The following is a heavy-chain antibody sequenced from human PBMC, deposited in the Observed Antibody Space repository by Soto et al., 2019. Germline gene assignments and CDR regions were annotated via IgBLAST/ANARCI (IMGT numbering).Heavy chain of an antibody. CDR2: IYYSGST. V-gene: IGHV4-39*07. CDR3: ARTLVTGYSDS. Sequence: SESLSLTCTVSGGSISSSSYYWGWIRQPPGKGLEWIGSIYYSGSTYYNPSLKSRVTISVDTSKNQFSLRLSSVTAADTAVYYCARTLVTGYSDSWGQGALVTVSS. J-gene: IGHJ4*02. D-gene: IGHD3-9*01. CDR1: GGSISSSSYY.